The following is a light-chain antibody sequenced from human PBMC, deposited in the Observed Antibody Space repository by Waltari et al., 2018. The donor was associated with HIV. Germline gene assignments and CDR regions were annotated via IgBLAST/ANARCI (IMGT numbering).Light chain of an antibody. Sequence: QSALAQPASVSGSRGQSITFSCTGPSSHIGGCDYVSRYQQHPGEAHKIMMYDVTNRPSGISDRFAGSKSCDMAPRTISGRQAEDEVDYYCTSFTTTTVWGFCGGTMFTVL. CDR3: TSFTTTTVWG. CDR2: DVT. CDR1: SSHIGGCDY. J-gene: IGLJ3*02. V-gene: IGLV2-14*03.